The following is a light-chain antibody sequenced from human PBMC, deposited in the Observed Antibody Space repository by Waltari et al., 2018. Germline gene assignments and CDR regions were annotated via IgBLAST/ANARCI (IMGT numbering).Light chain of an antibody. CDR3: QQYKEWPLT. CDR1: QTVSTR. CDR2: DAS. V-gene: IGKV3-15*01. J-gene: IGKJ4*01. Sequence: RVTLSCRASQTVSTRLAWYQKKSGQAPKVLIFDASTRATGIPATFTGSGSGTEFTLTISSLQSEDFAVYYCQQYKEWPLTFGGGTKVEIK.